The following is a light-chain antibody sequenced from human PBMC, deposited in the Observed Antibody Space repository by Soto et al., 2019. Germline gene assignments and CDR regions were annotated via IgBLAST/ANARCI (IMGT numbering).Light chain of an antibody. CDR2: TVS. J-gene: IGLJ1*01. V-gene: IGLV2-14*01. Sequence: QTELTQPASVSGSPGQSITISCTGTSSDVGANIFVSWYQQHPGKVPKLMIYTVSSRPSGVSQRFSGSKYGNTASLTISGLQAEDEADYYCSSFTTDSTYVFGTGTKVTVL. CDR1: SSDVGANIF. CDR3: SSFTTDSTYV.